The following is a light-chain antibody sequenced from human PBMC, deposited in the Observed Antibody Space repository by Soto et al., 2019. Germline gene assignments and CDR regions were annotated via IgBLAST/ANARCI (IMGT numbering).Light chain of an antibody. V-gene: IGKV3-20*01. J-gene: IGKJ1*01. CDR1: QSVTTR. CDR3: QQYGSSYTWT. CDR2: GAS. Sequence: IFLTQSPGTLSLSPGERVTLSCGASQSVTTRLAWYQHKPGQAPRLLMSGASSRASGVPVRFSGSGSGTDFTLTIRRLETEDFAVYYCQQYGSSYTWTFGHGTKVDIK.